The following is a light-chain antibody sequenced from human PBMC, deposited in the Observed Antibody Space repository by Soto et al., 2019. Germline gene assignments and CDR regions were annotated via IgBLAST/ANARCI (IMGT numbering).Light chain of an antibody. V-gene: IGKV3-15*01. CDR1: QSVRNN. CDR2: DAS. Sequence: EIVMTQSPGTLSLSPGERVTLSCRASQSVRNNLAWYQQKPGQGPRLLIYDASTGATGIPARFSGSGSGTEFTLTISSLQSVDFAVYYCQQYNNWPPITFGQGTRLEIK. J-gene: IGKJ5*01. CDR3: QQYNNWPPIT.